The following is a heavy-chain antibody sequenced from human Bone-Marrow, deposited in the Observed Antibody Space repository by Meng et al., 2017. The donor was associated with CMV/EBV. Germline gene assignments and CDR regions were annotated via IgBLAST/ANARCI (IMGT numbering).Heavy chain of an antibody. CDR1: CVSIISDIW. Sequence: RTGAGSCVSIISDIWGNWVREPPRKGLEWIGATHRGGYTTHNPSLKSRVTISTDKSKNQFSLELTSVTAADTAVYFCATTSPFRADYWGQGTLVTVSS. CDR2: THRGGYT. D-gene: IGHD1-14*01. J-gene: IGHJ4*02. CDR3: ATTSPFRADY. V-gene: IGHV4-4*01.